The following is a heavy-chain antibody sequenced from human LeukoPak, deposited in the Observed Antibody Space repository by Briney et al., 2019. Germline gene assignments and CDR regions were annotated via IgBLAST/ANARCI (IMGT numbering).Heavy chain of an antibody. V-gene: IGHV1-2*04. D-gene: IGHD6-13*01. CDR2: INPNSGGT. CDR1: GYTFTGYY. J-gene: IGHJ4*02. CDR3: ARAGSYSSSWYLDY. Sequence: ASVKVSCKAFGYTFTGYYMHWVRQAPGQGLEWMGWINPNSGGTNYAQKFQGWVTMTRDTSISTAYMELSRLRSDDTAVYYCARAGSYSSSWYLDYWGQGTLVTVSS.